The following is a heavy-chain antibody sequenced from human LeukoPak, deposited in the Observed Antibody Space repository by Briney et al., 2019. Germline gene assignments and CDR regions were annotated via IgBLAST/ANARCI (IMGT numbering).Heavy chain of an antibody. CDR1: GYTFTSYG. CDR2: ISAHNGNT. CDR3: ARHDCSSTSCYGNFVY. D-gene: IGHD2-2*01. V-gene: IGHV1-18*01. J-gene: IGHJ4*02. Sequence: GASVKVSCKASGYTFTSYGISWVRQAPGQGLEWMGWISAHNGNTNYAQKLQGRVTMTTDTSTSTAYMELRSLRSDDTPVYYCARHDCSSTSCYGNFVYWGQGTLVTVSS.